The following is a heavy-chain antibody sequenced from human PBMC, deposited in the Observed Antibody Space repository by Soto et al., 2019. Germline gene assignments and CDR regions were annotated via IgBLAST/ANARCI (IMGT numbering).Heavy chain of an antibody. J-gene: IGHJ4*02. CDR2: IYYSGST. CDR1: GGSVSSGSYY. Sequence: TCTVSGGSVSSGSYYWSWIRQPPGKGLEWIGYIYYSGSTNYNPSLKSRVTISVDTSKNQFSLKLNSVTAADTAVYYCARTGWNYPLDYWGQGTLVTVSS. CDR3: ARTGWNYPLDY. V-gene: IGHV4-61*01. D-gene: IGHD1-7*01.